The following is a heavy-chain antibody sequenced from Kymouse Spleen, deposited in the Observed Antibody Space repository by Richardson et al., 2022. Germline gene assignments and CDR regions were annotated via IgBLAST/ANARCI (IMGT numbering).Heavy chain of an antibody. J-gene: IGHJ6*02. CDR1: GFTFSNAW. CDR2: IKSKTDGGTT. CDR3: TTARWFGEPYYYYYYGMDV. V-gene: IGHV3-15*01. D-gene: IGHD3-10*01. Sequence: EVQLVESGGGLVKPGGSLRLSCAASGFTFSNAWMSWVRQAPGKGLEWVGRIKSKTDGGTTDYAAPVKGRFTISRDDSKNTLYLQMNSLKTEDTAVYYCTTARWFGEPYYYYYYGMDVWGQGTTVTVSS.